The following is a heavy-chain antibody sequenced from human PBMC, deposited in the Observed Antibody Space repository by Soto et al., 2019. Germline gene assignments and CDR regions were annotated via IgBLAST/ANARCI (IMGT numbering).Heavy chain of an antibody. J-gene: IGHJ6*02. V-gene: IGHV3-74*01. CDR3: ARGIRNYYGVDV. CDR2: IKGDGSST. Sequence: PGGSLRLSCAASGFTFSNAWINWVRQAPGKGLEWVSRIKGDGSSTSYADSMKGRFTISRDNAKNTVYLQMNSLGAEDTAVYWCARGIRNYYGVDVWGQGTTVTVSS. CDR1: GFTFSNAW.